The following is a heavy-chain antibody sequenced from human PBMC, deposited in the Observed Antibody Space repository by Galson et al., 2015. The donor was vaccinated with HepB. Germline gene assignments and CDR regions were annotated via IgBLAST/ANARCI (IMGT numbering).Heavy chain of an antibody. CDR2: ISGSGGST. V-gene: IGHV3-23*01. Sequence: SLRLSCAASGFTFSNYVMSWVRQAPGKGLEWVSGISGSGGSTYYADSVKGRYTISRDNSKNTLYLQMNSLRAEDTAVYYCANPPVTTGVVVDPWGQGTLVTVSS. CDR3: ANPPVTTGVVVDP. J-gene: IGHJ5*02. CDR1: GFTFSNYV. D-gene: IGHD4-17*01.